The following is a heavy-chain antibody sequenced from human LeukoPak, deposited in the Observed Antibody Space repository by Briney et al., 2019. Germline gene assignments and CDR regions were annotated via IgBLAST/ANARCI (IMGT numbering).Heavy chain of an antibody. CDR1: GGSISSGDYY. J-gene: IGHJ5*02. V-gene: IGHV4-30-4*08. CDR3: ARLFPGGFWWFDP. D-gene: IGHD2/OR15-2a*01. CDR2: IYYSGGT. Sequence: SETLSLTCTVSGGSISSGDYYWSWIRQPPGKGLEWIGYIYYSGGTYYNPSLKSRVTISVDTSKNQFSLKLSSVTAADTAVYYCARLFPGGFWWFDPWGQGTLVTVSS.